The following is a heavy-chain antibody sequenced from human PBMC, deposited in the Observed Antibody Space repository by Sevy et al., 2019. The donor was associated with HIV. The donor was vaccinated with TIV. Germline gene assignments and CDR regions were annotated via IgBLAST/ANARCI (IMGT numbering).Heavy chain of an antibody. CDR3: ATDMFSSSSAEALDI. Sequence: GGSLRLSCAASGFTFSNYWMNWVRQAPGKGLEWVANIKQDGSGKYYVDSVKGRFTISRDNTKKSLFLQMNSLRVEDTAVYYCATDMFSSSSAEALDIWGQGTMVTVSS. CDR2: IKQDGSGK. D-gene: IGHD6-6*01. J-gene: IGHJ3*02. CDR1: GFTFSNYW. V-gene: IGHV3-7*01.